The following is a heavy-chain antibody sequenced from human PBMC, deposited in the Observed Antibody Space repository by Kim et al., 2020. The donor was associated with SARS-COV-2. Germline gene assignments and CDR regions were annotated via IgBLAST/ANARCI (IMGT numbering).Heavy chain of an antibody. CDR1: GYTFTSYG. J-gene: IGHJ3*02. V-gene: IGHV1-18*01. Sequence: ASVKVSCKASGYTFTSYGISWVRQAPGQGLEWMGWISAYNGNTNYAQKLQGRVTMTTDTSTSTAYMELRSLRSDDTAVYYCARDGVLMTTVTMLVKTLWGDAFDIWGQGTMVTVSS. CDR2: ISAYNGNT. CDR3: ARDGVLMTTVTMLVKTLWGDAFDI. D-gene: IGHD4-17*01.